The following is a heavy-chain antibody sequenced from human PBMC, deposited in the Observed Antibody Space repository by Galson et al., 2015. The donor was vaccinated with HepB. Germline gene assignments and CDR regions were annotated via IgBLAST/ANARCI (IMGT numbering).Heavy chain of an antibody. CDR3: AGNQCGSGPSQGWYDP. V-gene: IGHV3-33*01. D-gene: IGHD3-10*01. CDR1: EFTFRNFG. Sequence: SLRLSCAASEFTFRNFGFHWVRQAPGKGLEWVAGIWYDGSHKYYGESVKGRFTISRDDSKNTLYLQMNSLRAEDTAVYYCAGNQCGSGPSQGWYDPRGQGTLVPVSS. J-gene: IGHJ5*02. CDR2: IWYDGSHK.